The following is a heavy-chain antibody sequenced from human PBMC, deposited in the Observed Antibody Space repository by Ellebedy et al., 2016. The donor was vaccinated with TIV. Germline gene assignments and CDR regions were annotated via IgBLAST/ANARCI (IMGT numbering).Heavy chain of an antibody. CDR1: GYTFTAYY. D-gene: IGHD6-19*01. V-gene: IGHV1-2*02. CDR2: INPHSGGT. J-gene: IGHJ4*02. CDR3: ARVNPGISEAGLPGADY. Sequence: AASVKVSCKASGYTFTAYYTHWVRQAPGQGLEWMGWINPHSGGTKYAQKFQGRVTMTTDTSINTAYMELSRLRSDDTAVYYCARVNPGISEAGLPGADYWGQGTLVAVSS.